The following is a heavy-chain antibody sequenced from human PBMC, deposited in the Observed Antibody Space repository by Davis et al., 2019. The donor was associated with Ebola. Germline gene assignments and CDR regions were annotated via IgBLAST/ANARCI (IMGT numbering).Heavy chain of an antibody. D-gene: IGHD2-8*01. J-gene: IGHJ4*02. CDR3: ARVGDFQGVY. CDR1: GGAVSSGGYF. Sequence: PSETLSFTCSVSGGAVSSGGYFWAWIRQPPGKGLEWIGYIYSSGGTSLSPSLVSRVTILRDTSKNQFSLNLRFLTAADTAVYYCARVGDFQGVYWGQGALVTVSS. V-gene: IGHV4-61*08. CDR2: IYSSGGT.